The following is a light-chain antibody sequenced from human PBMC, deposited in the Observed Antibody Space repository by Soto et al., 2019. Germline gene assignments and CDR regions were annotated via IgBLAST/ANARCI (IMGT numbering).Light chain of an antibody. CDR1: GSNIGSNF. CDR3: ATWDDSLNGYWV. V-gene: IGLV1-44*01. CDR2: GNH. J-gene: IGLJ3*02. Sequence: QSALIQPPSASGTPGQRVTISCSGSGSNIGSNFVNWYQQVPGTAPKLLIYGNHQRLSGVPDRFSGSKSGTSASLAISGLQSEDEAQYYCATWDDSLNGYWVFGGGTKVTVL.